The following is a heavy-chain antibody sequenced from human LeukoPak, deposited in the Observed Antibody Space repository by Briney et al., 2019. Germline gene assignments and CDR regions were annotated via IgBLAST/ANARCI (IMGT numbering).Heavy chain of an antibody. J-gene: IGHJ4*02. Sequence: GGSLRLSCAASGFPFSASWMHWFRQVPGKGLMWVSRITTDETTTYADSVRGRFSISRDNAKNTVYLQMNSLRVEVTAVYYCAKDWFATTDYWGQGTLVTFSS. D-gene: IGHD1/OR15-1a*01. CDR2: ITTDETT. CDR1: GFPFSASW. V-gene: IGHV3-74*01. CDR3: AKDWFATTDY.